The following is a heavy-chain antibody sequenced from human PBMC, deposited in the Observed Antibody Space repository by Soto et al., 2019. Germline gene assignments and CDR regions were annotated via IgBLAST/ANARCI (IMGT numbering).Heavy chain of an antibody. D-gene: IGHD6-13*01. CDR2: ISGSGDRR. CDR1: GFTFSSYA. V-gene: IGHV3-23*01. CDR3: AKDAGSSWHVDY. J-gene: IGHJ4*02. Sequence: PGGSLRLSCAASGFTFSSYAMSWVRQAPGKGLEWVSGISGSGDRRYYADSVKGRFTNSRDNSKKTLYLQMNSLRAEDTAVYYCAKDAGSSWHVDYWGQGTLVTVSS.